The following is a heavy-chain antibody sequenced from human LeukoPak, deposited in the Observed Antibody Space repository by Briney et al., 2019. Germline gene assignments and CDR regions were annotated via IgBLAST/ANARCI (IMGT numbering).Heavy chain of an antibody. CDR2: ISYDGTDK. D-gene: IGHD3-22*01. J-gene: IGHJ4*02. CDR1: GFTFSSYG. V-gene: IGHV3-30*18. Sequence: GGSMRLSCAAPGFTFSSYGMHWVRQAPGKGLEWVALISYDGTDKYYADSVKGRFTISRDNSKNTLYLQMNSLRAEDTAVYYCAKLDYYDSSGYYYDYFDYWGQGTLVTVSS. CDR3: AKLDYYDSSGYYYDYFDY.